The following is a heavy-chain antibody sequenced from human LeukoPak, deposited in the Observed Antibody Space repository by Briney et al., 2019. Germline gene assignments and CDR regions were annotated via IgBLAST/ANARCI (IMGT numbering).Heavy chain of an antibody. Sequence: ASVKVSCKASGYTFTSYYMHWVRQAPGQGLEWMGIINPSGGSTSYAQKFQGRVTMTRDTSTSTVYMELSSLRSEDTAVYYCAREGETYCGGDCSSLFDYWGQGTLVTVSS. CDR3: AREGETYCGGDCSSLFDY. CDR2: INPSGGST. CDR1: GYTFTSYY. J-gene: IGHJ4*02. V-gene: IGHV1-46*01. D-gene: IGHD2-21*02.